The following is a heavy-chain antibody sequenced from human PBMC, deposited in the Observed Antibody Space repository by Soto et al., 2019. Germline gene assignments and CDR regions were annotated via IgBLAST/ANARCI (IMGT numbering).Heavy chain of an antibody. CDR3: AREVDFFHSRDYKSFDI. D-gene: IGHD3-22*01. V-gene: IGHV1-69*06. J-gene: IGHJ3*02. CDR1: GGTFSSYT. CDR2: ISPIFGTA. Sequence: QVQLVQSGAEVKKPGTSVKVSCKGSGGTFSSYTIIWVRQSPGQGLEWMGGISPIFGTANYAQKFQGRVTITADKAANTVYMELSSLRSEDTALYYCAREVDFFHSRDYKSFDIWGQGTTVTVSS.